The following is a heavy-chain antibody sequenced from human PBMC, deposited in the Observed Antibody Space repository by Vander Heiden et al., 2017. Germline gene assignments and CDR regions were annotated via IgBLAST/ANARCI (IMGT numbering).Heavy chain of an antibody. CDR3: ARDLRPAAAGFSYYYYYGMDV. CDR2: IYYSGST. Sequence: QVQLQESGPGLVKPSATLSLTCTVSGGSVSSGSYYWSWIRQPPGKGLEWIGYIYYSGSTNYNPSLKSRVTISVDTSKNQFSLKLSSVTAADTAVYYCARDLRPAAAGFSYYYYYGMDVWGQGTTVTVSS. CDR1: GGSVSSGSYY. D-gene: IGHD6-13*01. V-gene: IGHV4-61*01. J-gene: IGHJ6*02.